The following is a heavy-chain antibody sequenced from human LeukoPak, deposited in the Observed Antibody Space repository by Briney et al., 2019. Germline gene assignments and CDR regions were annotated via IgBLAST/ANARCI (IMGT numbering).Heavy chain of an antibody. CDR1: GFTFSSYD. Sequence: GGSLRLSCAASGFTFSSYDMHWVRQATGKGLEWVSAIGTAGDTYYPGSVKGRFTISRENAKNSLYLQMNSLRAGDTAVYYCTTDPQTGWNDNIRFDPWGQGTLVTVSS. D-gene: IGHD1-1*01. CDR2: IGTAGDT. CDR3: TTDPQTGWNDNIRFDP. V-gene: IGHV3-13*01. J-gene: IGHJ5*02.